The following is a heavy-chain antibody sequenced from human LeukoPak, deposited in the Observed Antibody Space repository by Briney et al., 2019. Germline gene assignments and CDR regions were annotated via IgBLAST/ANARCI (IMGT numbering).Heavy chain of an antibody. J-gene: IGHJ4*02. V-gene: IGHV1-46*01. CDR2: INPSGGST. CDR1: GYTFTSYY. D-gene: IGHD6-19*01. CDR3: ARVKQWLEIDY. Sequence: GASVKVSCKASGYTFTSYYIDWVRQAPGQGLGWMGVINPSGGSTRYAQKFQGRVTMTRDTSISTAYMELSRLRSDDTAVYYCARVKQWLEIDYWGQGTLVTVSS.